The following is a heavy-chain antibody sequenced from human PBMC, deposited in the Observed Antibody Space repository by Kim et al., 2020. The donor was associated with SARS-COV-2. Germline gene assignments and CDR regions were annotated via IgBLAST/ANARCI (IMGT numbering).Heavy chain of an antibody. CDR1: GFTFSNYA. Sequence: GGSLRLSCSASGFTFSNYAMHWVRQAPGKGLEYVSTISTNGGSTYYADSVKGRFTISRDNSKNTLYLQMSSLRVEDTAVYYCVKGAWGDYPFYWGQGTLVTVSS. D-gene: IGHD2-21*01. CDR3: VKGAWGDYPFY. CDR2: ISTNGGST. J-gene: IGHJ4*02. V-gene: IGHV3-64D*09.